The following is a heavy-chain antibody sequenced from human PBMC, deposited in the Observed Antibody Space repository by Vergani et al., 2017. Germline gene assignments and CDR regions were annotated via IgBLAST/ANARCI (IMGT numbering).Heavy chain of an antibody. CDR2: ISGSGGST. D-gene: IGHD1-26*01. Sequence: EVQLLESGGGLVQPGGSLRLSCAASGFTFSSYAMSWVRQAPGKGLEWVSAISGSGGSTNYADSVKGRFTISRDNSKNTLYLQMNSLRAEDTAVYYCAKDLFVPLVGATKANAVDIWGQGTMVTVSS. J-gene: IGHJ3*02. CDR1: GFTFSSYA. V-gene: IGHV3-23*01. CDR3: AKDLFVPLVGATKANAVDI.